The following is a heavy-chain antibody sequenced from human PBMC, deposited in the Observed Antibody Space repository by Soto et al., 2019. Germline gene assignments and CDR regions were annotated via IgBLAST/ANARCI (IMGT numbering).Heavy chain of an antibody. Sequence: LSLTCAVYGGSFSGYYWNWIRQPPGKGLEWIGEIDHSGYTNYNPSLKSRVTISVDTSKNQFSLRLTSVTAADTAVYYCARVRDWFDPWGRGTLVTVSS. V-gene: IGHV4-34*01. J-gene: IGHJ5*02. CDR3: ARVRDWFDP. D-gene: IGHD3-3*01. CDR1: GGSFSGYY. CDR2: IDHSGYT.